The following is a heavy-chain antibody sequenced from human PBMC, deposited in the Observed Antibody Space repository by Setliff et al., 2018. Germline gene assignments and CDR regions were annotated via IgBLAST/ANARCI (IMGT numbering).Heavy chain of an antibody. CDR3: ARGRNIAARLLDS. CDR2: INHRGST. D-gene: IGHD6-6*01. Sequence: KTSETLSLTCAAYGGTFSDYHWTWIRQSPEKGLEWIGEINHRGSTNYNPSLKSRVTISIDTSKYQFSLKLISMTAADTAVYYCARGRNIAARLLDSWGQGTLVTVSS. V-gene: IGHV4-34*01. J-gene: IGHJ4*02. CDR1: GGTFSDYH.